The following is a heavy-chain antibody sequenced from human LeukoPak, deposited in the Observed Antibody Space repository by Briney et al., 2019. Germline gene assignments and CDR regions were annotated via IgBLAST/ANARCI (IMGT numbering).Heavy chain of an antibody. CDR3: ARDWYYDSSGSYYWYFDL. CDR2: IYTSGST. D-gene: IGHD3-22*01. J-gene: IGHJ2*01. CDR1: GGSISRYN. V-gene: IGHV4-4*07. Sequence: SETLSLTCTVSGGSISRYNWSWIRQPAGKGLEWIGRIYTSGSTNYNPSLKSRVTMSVDTSKNQFSLKLSSVTAADTAVYYCARDWYYDSSGSYYWYFDLWGRGTLVTVSS.